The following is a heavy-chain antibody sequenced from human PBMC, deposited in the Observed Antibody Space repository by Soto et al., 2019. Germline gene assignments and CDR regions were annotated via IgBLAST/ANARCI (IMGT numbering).Heavy chain of an antibody. CDR1: GFTVSSNY. Sequence: EVQLVESGGGLVQAGGSLRLSCAASGFTVSSNYMSWVRQAPGKGLEWVSVIYSGGSTYYADSVKGRFTISRDTSKNTLYLQMNSLRAEDTAVYYCARDFRGGYDYYYYYGMDVWGQGTTVTVSS. V-gene: IGHV3-66*01. CDR2: IYSGGST. D-gene: IGHD5-12*01. J-gene: IGHJ6*02. CDR3: ARDFRGGYDYYYYYGMDV.